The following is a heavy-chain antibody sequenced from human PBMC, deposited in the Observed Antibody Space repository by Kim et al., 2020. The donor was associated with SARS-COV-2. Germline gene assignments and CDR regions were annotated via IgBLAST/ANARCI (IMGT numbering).Heavy chain of an antibody. Sequence: GGSLRLSCAASGFNFNTYTLDWVRQAPGKGLEWVASISGLDGAIYYADSVRGRFTISKDNAKSSVSLEMNTLRVDDTAIYYCVREGLRRWPWFDHWGQGTLVTVSS. V-gene: IGHV3-21*01. D-gene: IGHD3-3*01. J-gene: IGHJ5*02. CDR1: GFNFNTYT. CDR2: ISGLDGAI. CDR3: VREGLRRWPWFDH.